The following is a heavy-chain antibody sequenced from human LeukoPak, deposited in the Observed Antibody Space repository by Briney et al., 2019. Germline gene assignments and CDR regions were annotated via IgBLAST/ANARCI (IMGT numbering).Heavy chain of an antibody. D-gene: IGHD2-21*02. V-gene: IGHV3-49*04. CDR1: GFTFGDYA. CDR2: IRSKAYGGTT. CDR3: TVVTGDLDY. Sequence: PGGSLRLSCTASGFTFGDYAMSWVRQARGKGLEWVGFIRSKAYGGTTEYAASVKGRFTISRDDSKSIAYLQMNSLKTEDTAVYYCTVVTGDLDYWGQGTLVTVSS. J-gene: IGHJ4*02.